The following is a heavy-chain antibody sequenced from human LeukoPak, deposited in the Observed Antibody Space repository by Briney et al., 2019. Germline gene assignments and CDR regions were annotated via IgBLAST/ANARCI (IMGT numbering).Heavy chain of an antibody. D-gene: IGHD3-22*01. Sequence: GGSLRLSCAASGFTLSSYWMHWVRQAPGEGLVWVSRIKSDGSKRYADSVKGRFTISRDNAKNTVSLQMNSLRAEDTGVYYCARAPSEIGGYYPEYFRHWGQGTLVTVSP. CDR2: IKSDGSK. J-gene: IGHJ1*01. CDR3: ARAPSEIGGYYPEYFRH. CDR1: GFTLSSYW. V-gene: IGHV3-74*01.